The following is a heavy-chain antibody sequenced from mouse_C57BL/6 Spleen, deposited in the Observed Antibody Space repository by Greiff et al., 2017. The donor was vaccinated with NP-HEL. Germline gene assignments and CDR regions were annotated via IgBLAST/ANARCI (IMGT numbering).Heavy chain of an antibody. CDR1: GFTFSDYG. CDR3: ARKKYSNYWDWYFDV. J-gene: IGHJ1*03. D-gene: IGHD2-5*01. CDR2: ISSGSSTI. V-gene: IGHV5-17*01. Sequence: EVKLEESGGGLVKPGGSLKLSCAASGFTFSDYGMHWVRQAPEKGLEWVAYISSGSSTIYYADTVKGRFTISRDNAKNTLFLQMTSLRSEDTAMYYCARKKYSNYWDWYFDVWGTGTTVTVSS.